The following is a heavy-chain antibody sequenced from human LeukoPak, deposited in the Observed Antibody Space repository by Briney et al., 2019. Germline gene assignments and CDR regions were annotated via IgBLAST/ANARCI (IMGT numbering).Heavy chain of an antibody. J-gene: IGHJ6*03. V-gene: IGHV3-33*06. CDR1: GFTFSSYG. CDR2: IWYDGSNK. D-gene: IGHD4-11*01. Sequence: GGSLRLSCAASGFTFSSYGMHWVRQAPGKGLEWVAVIWYDGSNKYYADSVKGRFTISRDNSKNTLYLQMNSLRAEDTAVYYCAKGTVKGHYYYCYMDVWGKGTTVTVSS. CDR3: AKGTVKGHYYYCYMDV.